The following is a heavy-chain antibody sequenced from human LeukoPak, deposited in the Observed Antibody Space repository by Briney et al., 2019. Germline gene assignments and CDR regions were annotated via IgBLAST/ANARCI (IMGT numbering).Heavy chain of an antibody. Sequence: SETLSLTCTVSGGSISSSSYYWGWIRQPPGKALEWIGYIYYSGNTNYNPSLEGRVTISVDTSKNHFSVKLSSVTAADTAVYYCARSQNYYGSGDYWSQGTLVTVSS. D-gene: IGHD3-10*01. CDR1: GGSISSSSYY. CDR3: ARSQNYYGSGDY. J-gene: IGHJ4*02. CDR2: IYYSGNT. V-gene: IGHV4-61*03.